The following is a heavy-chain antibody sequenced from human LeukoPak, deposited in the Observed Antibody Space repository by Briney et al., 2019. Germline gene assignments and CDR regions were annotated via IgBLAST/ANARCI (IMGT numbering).Heavy chain of an antibody. J-gene: IGHJ3*02. CDR1: GFTVSSNY. Sequence: GGFLRLSCAASGFTVSSNYMSWVRQAPGKGLEWVSVIYSSGSTYYADSVKGRFTISRDNSKNTLYLQMNSLRAEDTAVYYCAREIRPYYYDSSLEGDAFDIWGQGTMVTVSS. D-gene: IGHD3-22*01. V-gene: IGHV3-66*01. CDR3: AREIRPYYYDSSLEGDAFDI. CDR2: IYSSGST.